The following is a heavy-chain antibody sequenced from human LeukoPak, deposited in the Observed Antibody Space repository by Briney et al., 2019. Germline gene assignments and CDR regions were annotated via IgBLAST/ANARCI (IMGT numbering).Heavy chain of an antibody. CDR3: AKPRIVVVVAATPSSDY. D-gene: IGHD2-15*01. CDR1: GFTFSSYE. V-gene: IGHV3-48*03. J-gene: IGHJ4*02. Sequence: PGGSLRLSCAASGFTFSSYEMNWVRQAPGKGLEWVSYISSSGSTIYYADSVKGRFTISRDNAKNTLYLQMNSLRAEDTAVYYCAKPRIVVVVAATPSSDYWGQGTLVTVSS. CDR2: ISSSGSTI.